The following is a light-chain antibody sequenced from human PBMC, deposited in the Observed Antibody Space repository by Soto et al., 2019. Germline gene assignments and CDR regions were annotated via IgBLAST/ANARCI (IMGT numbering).Light chain of an antibody. Sequence: DIVMTQSPDSLAVSLGERATINCKSSQSVVFGASKRNYLAWYKQKPGQPPKLLIYWASTREVGVPDRFTGSGSGTDFTLTISSLQPEDVAVYFCQQYYNPPRTFGQGTRVEIK. J-gene: IGKJ1*01. CDR2: WAS. CDR1: QSVVFGASKRNY. V-gene: IGKV4-1*01. CDR3: QQYYNPPRT.